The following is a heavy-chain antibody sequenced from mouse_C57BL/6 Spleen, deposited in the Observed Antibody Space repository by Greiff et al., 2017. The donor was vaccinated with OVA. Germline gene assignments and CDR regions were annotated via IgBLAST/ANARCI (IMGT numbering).Heavy chain of an antibody. CDR2: ISGGGGNT. D-gene: IGHD4-1*01. Sequence: DVMLVESGGGLVKPGGSLKLSCAASGFTFSSYTMSWVRQTPEKRLEWVATISGGGGNTYYPDSVKGRFTISRDNAKNTLYLQMSSLRSEDTALYYCASGNWVFDYWGQGTTLTVSS. J-gene: IGHJ2*01. CDR1: GFTFSSYT. CDR3: ASGNWVFDY. V-gene: IGHV5-9*01.